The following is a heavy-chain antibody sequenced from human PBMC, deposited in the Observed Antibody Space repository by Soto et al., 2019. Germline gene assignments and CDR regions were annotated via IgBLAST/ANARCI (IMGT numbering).Heavy chain of an antibody. V-gene: IGHV3-30-3*01. Sequence: QVQRGESGGDVVQSGRSLRLSCAASGSTLSSYDIHWVRQAPGKGLQWVAHISPEGNNAYYADSVKGRFTISRDNARNTVYLQVNSLRPEDTAVYHCVRGPSHGAFDIWGQGTLVTVS. CDR1: GSTLSSYD. CDR2: ISPEGNNA. CDR3: VRGPSHGAFDI. J-gene: IGHJ3*02.